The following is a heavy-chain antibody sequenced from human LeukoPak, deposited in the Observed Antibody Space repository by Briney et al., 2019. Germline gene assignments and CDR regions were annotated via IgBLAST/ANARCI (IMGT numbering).Heavy chain of an antibody. J-gene: IGHJ4*02. V-gene: IGHV4-59*12. Sequence: PSETLSLTCTVSGGSISSYYWSWIRQPPGKGLEWVGYIYYSGSTNYNPSLKSRVTISVDKSKNQFSLKLSSVTAADTAVYYCARCQWLVRVYYFDYWGQGTLVTVSS. CDR2: IYYSGST. CDR1: GGSISSYY. CDR3: ARCQWLVRVYYFDY. D-gene: IGHD6-19*01.